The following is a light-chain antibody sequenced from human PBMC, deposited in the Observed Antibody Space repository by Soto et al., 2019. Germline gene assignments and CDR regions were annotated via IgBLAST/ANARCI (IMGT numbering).Light chain of an antibody. J-gene: IGLJ2*01. Sequence: QSVLTQPPSVSGAPGQRVTISCTGSSSNIGAGHGVHWYQQLPGTAPKLLIYANINRPSGVPDRFSGSKSGTSASLAITGLQAEDEADYYCQSYGSSLSGVVFGGGTKLTVL. CDR2: ANI. CDR3: QSYGSSLSGVV. V-gene: IGLV1-40*01. CDR1: SSNIGAGHG.